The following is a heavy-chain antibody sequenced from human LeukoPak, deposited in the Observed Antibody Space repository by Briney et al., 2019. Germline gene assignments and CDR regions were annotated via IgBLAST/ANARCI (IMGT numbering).Heavy chain of an antibody. V-gene: IGHV4-39*01. CDR2: IYYSGST. J-gene: IGHJ4*02. CDR1: GGSIRSSNYY. CDR3: ASQPSYFDY. Sequence: PSETLSLSCTVSGGSIRSSNYYWGWIRKPPGKGLEWIGNIYYSGSTYYNPSLKSRVTISVDTSKNQFSLRLSSVTAADTAVYYCASQPSYFDYWGQGTLVTASS.